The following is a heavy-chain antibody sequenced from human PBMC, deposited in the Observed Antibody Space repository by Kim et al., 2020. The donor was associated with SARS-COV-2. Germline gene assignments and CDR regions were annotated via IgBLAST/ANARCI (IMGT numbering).Heavy chain of an antibody. CDR1: GFTFSSYD. CDR2: ISYSGSNT. CDR3: AKDVVVVPAANLYYGMDA. V-gene: IGHV3-30*18. Sequence: GGSLRLSCAASGFTFSSYDMHWVRQAPGKGLECVSVISYSGSNTYYADSVKGRFTISRDNSKNTLYLQMNSLRAEDTAVYYCAKDVVVVPAANLYYGMDAGGQGTTVTGSS. D-gene: IGHD2-2*01. J-gene: IGHJ6*02.